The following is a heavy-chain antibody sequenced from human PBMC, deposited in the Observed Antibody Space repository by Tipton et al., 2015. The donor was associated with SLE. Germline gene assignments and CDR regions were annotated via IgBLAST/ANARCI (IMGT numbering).Heavy chain of an antibody. Sequence: GLVKPSETLSLTCVVSGVSTKNYYWSWIRQPPGKGLEWIGNIYYRYNPSLSSRVTISVDESNNQLSLKLSSVTAADTAVYYCASSGLDNGNYGANDYWGQGTLVTVSP. CDR3: ASSGLDNGNYGANDY. V-gene: IGHV4-59*08. D-gene: IGHD4-11*01. CDR2: IYYR. CDR1: GVSTKNYY. J-gene: IGHJ4*02.